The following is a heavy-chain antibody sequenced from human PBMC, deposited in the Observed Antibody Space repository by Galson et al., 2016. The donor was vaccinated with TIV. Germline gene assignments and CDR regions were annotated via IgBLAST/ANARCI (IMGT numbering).Heavy chain of an antibody. J-gene: IGHJ6*02. D-gene: IGHD2-15*01. CDR2: ITSSGNHI. CDR1: GFTLSSYR. CDR3: AREGYCSGGTCYSAYYGMDV. V-gene: IGHV3-21*01. Sequence: SLRLSCAASGFTLSSYRMNWVRQAPGKGLKWVSSITSSGNHIYYADSLKGRLTISRDNARNSLYLQMNSLRAEDTAVYYCAREGYCSGGTCYSAYYGMDVWGQGTTVTVSS.